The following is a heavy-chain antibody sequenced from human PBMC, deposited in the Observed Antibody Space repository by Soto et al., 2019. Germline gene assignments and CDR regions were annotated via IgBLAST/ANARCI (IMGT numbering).Heavy chain of an antibody. D-gene: IGHD4-17*01. CDR3: ARGGSVRAFDY. CDR2: ISLYNGNT. V-gene: IGHV1-18*01. CDR1: SNTFVSYG. J-gene: IGHJ4*02. Sequence: QVQLVQSGAEVKKPGASVKVSCKASSNTFVSYGISWVRQAPGQGLEWMGWISLYNGNTNYAQNLQGRVTMTTDTPTSTAYMELGSLRPDDTAVYYCARGGSVRAFDYWGQGTPVTVSS.